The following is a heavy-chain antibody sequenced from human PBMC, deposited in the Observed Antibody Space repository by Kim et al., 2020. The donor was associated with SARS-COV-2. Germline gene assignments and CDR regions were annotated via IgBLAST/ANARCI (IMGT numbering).Heavy chain of an antibody. V-gene: IGHV1-18*01. CDR3: ARGQSGSSFAPFDY. D-gene: IGHD1-26*01. J-gene: IGHJ4*02. CDR2: ISADNGNT. Sequence: ASVKVSCKASGYTFTSNGISWVRQAPGQGLEWMGWISADNGNTNYAQKLQGRVTMTTDTSTSTAYMELRSLRSDDTAVYYCARGQSGSSFAPFDYWGRGTLGTVSS. CDR1: GYTFTSNG.